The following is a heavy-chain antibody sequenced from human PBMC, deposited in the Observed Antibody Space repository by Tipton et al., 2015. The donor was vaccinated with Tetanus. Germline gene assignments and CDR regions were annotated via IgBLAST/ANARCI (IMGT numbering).Heavy chain of an antibody. Sequence: SLRLSCATSGFTFSGSAMHWVRQASGKGLEWIGLIRNKANNYATAYTASVKGRFIISRDDSKNTAYLQLNSLRAEDTAIYYCAKDLRGPEAGTWYFDLWGRGTLVTVSS. CDR1: GFTFSGSA. CDR3: AKDLRGPEAGTWYFDL. J-gene: IGHJ2*01. D-gene: IGHD6-19*01. V-gene: IGHV3-73*01. CDR2: IRNKANNYAT.